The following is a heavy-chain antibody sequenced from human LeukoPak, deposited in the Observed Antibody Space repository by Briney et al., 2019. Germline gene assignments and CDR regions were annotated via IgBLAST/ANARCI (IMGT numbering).Heavy chain of an antibody. J-gene: IGHJ4*02. D-gene: IGHD3-22*01. CDR2: ISYDENKK. CDR3: AKGGGSGYYDTSGYCFDY. V-gene: IGHV3-30*18. CDR1: GFTFSSYV. Sequence: GGSLRLSCAASGFTFSSYVMSWVRQAPGKGLEWVAVISYDENKKFYADSVKGRFTISRDNSKNTLYLQMNSLRAEDTAVYYCAKGGGSGYYDTSGYCFDYWGQGTLVTVSS.